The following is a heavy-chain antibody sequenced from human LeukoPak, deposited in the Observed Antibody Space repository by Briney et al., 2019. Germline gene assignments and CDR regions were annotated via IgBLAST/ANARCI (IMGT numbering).Heavy chain of an antibody. CDR3: ARVVGYYDILTGPEDY. CDR1: GYTFTSYY. Sequence: ASVKVSCKASGYTFTSYYMHWVRQAPGQGLEWMGIINPSGGSTSYAQKFQGRVTMTRDTSTSTVYMELSSLRSEDTAVYYCARVVGYYDILTGPEDYWGQGTLVTVSS. CDR2: INPSGGST. D-gene: IGHD3-9*01. V-gene: IGHV1-46*01. J-gene: IGHJ4*02.